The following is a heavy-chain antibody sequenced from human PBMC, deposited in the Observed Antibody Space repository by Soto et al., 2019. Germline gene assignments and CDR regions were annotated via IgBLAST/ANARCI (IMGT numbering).Heavy chain of an antibody. D-gene: IGHD3-22*01. V-gene: IGHV4-39*01. Sequence: PETLSLTCTVSGCSISSSSYYWGWIRQPPGKGLEWIGSIYYSGSTYYNPSLKSRVTISVDTSKNQFSLKLSSVTAADTAVYYCARRLYYDSSGFEGGGMDVWGQGTTVT. CDR1: GCSISSSSYY. CDR2: IYYSGST. J-gene: IGHJ6*02. CDR3: ARRLYYDSSGFEGGGMDV.